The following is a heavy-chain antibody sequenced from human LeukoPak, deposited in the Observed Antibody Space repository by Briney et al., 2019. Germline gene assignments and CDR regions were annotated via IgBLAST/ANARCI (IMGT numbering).Heavy chain of an antibody. CDR2: ISISSSYI. CDR1: GFTLTSSG. Sequence: PGGSLRLSCAASGFTLTSSGMNWVRQAPGKGLEWVSSISISSSYIWYADSVRGRFTISRDNAKNSLYLQMNSLRAEDTAVYFCTSERVAAGGGRYYFDRWGQRTLVTVSS. D-gene: IGHD6-13*01. J-gene: IGHJ4*02. V-gene: IGHV3-21*01. CDR3: TSERVAAGGGRYYFDR.